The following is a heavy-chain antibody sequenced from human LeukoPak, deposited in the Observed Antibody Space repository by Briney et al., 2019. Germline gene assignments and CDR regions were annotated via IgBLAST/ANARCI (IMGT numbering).Heavy chain of an antibody. CDR1: GGSISSYY. CDR2: IYYSGST. J-gene: IGHJ4*02. D-gene: IGHD1-20*01. Sequence: SETLSLTCTVSGGSISSYYWSWIRQPPGKGLEWIGYIYYSGSTNYSPSLKSRVTISVDTSKNQFSLKLSSVTAADTAVYYCARYNWNDGPSFDYWGQGTLVTVSS. CDR3: ARYNWNDGPSFDY. V-gene: IGHV4-59*01.